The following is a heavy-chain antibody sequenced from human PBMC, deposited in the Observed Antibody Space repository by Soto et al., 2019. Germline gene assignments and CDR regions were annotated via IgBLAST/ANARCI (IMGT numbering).Heavy chain of an antibody. V-gene: IGHV1-2*02. J-gene: IGHJ4*02. D-gene: IGHD5-18*01. CDR3: ARDGDGLQLYYFDY. Sequence: ASVNVSCKASGYTFTGYYMHWVRQAPGQGLELMGWINPNSGGTNYAQNFQGRVTMTTXKXXXXAXMXLXXXRSDXTPVYXCARDGDGLQLYYFDYWGQGTLVTVSS. CDR1: GYTFTGYY. CDR2: INPNSGGT.